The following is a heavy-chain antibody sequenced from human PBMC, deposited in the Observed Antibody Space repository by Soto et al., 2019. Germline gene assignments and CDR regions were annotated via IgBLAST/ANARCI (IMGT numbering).Heavy chain of an antibody. J-gene: IGHJ4*02. D-gene: IGHD6-19*01. CDR1: GFSCSSDG. V-gene: IGHV3-21*01. Sequence: GGSLRLSCVASGFSCSSDGMNWVRQAPGKGLEWVSSISSSSSYIYYADSVKGRFTISRDNAKNSLYLQMNSLRAEDTAVYYCATVAVAGTGFDYWGQAT. CDR2: ISSSSSYI. CDR3: ATVAVAGTGFDY.